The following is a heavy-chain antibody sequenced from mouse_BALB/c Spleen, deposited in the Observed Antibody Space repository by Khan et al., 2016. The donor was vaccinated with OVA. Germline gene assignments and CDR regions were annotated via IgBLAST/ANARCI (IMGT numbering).Heavy chain of an antibody. D-gene: IGHD1-1*01. V-gene: IGHV2-3*01. Sequence: QVQLKESGPGLVAPSQSLYITCTVSGFSLTSYGVSWVRQPPGRGLEWLGVVWGEGSTNYHSALIYRLSISKDNSKSQVFLKLNSLQTEDPATYYCAEFYYGCVANWYFDVWGAGTTVTVAA. CDR2: VWGEGST. CDR3: AEFYYGCVANWYFDV. CDR1: GFSLTSYG. J-gene: IGHJ1*01.